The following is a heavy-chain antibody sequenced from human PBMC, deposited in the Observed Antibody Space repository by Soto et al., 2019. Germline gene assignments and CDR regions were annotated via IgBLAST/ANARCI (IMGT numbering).Heavy chain of an antibody. CDR1: GYTFTSYD. CDR2: MNPNSGNT. J-gene: IGHJ4*02. D-gene: IGHD3-22*01. CDR3: ARAHYYDSSGYYPNFDY. Sequence: QVQLVQSGAEVKKPGASVKVSCKASGYTFTSYDINWVRQATGQGLEWMGWMNPNSGNTGYAKKFEGRGTMTRNTSISTAYMELSSLRSEDTAVYYCARAHYYDSSGYYPNFDYWGQGTLVTVSS. V-gene: IGHV1-8*01.